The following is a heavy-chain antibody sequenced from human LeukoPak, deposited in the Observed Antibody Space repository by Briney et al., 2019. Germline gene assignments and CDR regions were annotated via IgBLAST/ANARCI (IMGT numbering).Heavy chain of an antibody. D-gene: IGHD3-9*01. CDR1: GFTFDDYA. CDR3: AKDTSYDILTGLIDY. J-gene: IGHJ4*02. V-gene: IGHV3-9*01. Sequence: GRSLRLSCAASGFTFDDYARHWVRQAPGKGLEWVSGISWNSGSIGYADSVKGRFTISRDNAKNSLYLQMNSLRAEDTALYYCAKDTSYDILTGLIDYWGQGTLVTVSS. CDR2: ISWNSGSI.